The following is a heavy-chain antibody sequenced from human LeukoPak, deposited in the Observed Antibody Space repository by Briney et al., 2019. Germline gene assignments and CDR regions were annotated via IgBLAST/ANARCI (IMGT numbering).Heavy chain of an antibody. D-gene: IGHD4-17*01. V-gene: IGHV3-23*01. CDR2: ISGSGGST. J-gene: IGHJ2*01. CDR3: TQHDYGDFSWFFDL. Sequence: GGSLRLSCAASGFSFNNYAMSWVRQAPGKGLEWVSGISGSGGSTYYADSVKGRFTISRDNFNNTLYLQMGGLRAEDSAMYYCTQHDYGDFSWFFDLWGRGTLVTVSS. CDR1: GFSFNNYA.